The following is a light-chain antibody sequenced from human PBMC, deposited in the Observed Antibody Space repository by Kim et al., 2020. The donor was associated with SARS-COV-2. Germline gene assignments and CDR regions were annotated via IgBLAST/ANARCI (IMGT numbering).Light chain of an antibody. V-gene: IGKV3-15*01. CDR1: QTVSSN. J-gene: IGKJ5*01. CDR3: QQYNDWAPIT. Sequence: SPGDSCTLSCRASQTVSSNLAWYQQQAGQAPWLRIYGASPRATGVPARFSGSVSGTEFTLTISSLQSEDFAVYYCQQYNDWAPITFGQGTRLEIK. CDR2: GAS.